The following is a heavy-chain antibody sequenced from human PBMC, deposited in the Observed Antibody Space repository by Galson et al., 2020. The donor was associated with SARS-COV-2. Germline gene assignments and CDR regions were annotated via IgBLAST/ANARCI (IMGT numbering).Heavy chain of an antibody. V-gene: IGHV5-10-1*01. CDR1: GYSFTSYW. J-gene: IGHJ4*02. CDR3: ARQKNDFWSGYYIDY. CDR2: IDPSDSYT. D-gene: IGHD3-3*01. Sequence: KVSCKGSGYSFTSYWISWVRQMPGKGLEWMGRIDPSDSYTNYSPSFQGHVTISADKSISTAYLQWSSLKASDTAMYYCARQKNDFWSGYYIDYWGQGTLVTVSS.